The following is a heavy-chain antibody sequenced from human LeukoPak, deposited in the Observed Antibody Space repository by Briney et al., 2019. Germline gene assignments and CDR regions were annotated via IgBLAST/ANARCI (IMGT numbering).Heavy chain of an antibody. J-gene: IGHJ4*02. Sequence: PGRSLRLSCAASGFTFSSYGMHWVRQAPGKGLEWVANIKQDGSKKSYVDSVKGRFTISRDNAKNSLYLQMNSLRAEDTAIYYCTRVGYIDEGIDYWGQGTLVTASS. CDR2: IKQDGSKK. V-gene: IGHV3-7*04. CDR3: TRVGYIDEGIDY. D-gene: IGHD5-24*01. CDR1: GFTFSSYG.